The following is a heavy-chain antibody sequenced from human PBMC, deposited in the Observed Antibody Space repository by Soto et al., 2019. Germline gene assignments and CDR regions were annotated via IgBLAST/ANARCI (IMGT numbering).Heavy chain of an antibody. V-gene: IGHV1-69*06. D-gene: IGHD3-3*01. J-gene: IGHJ3*02. Sequence: SVKVSCKASGGTFSSYAIGWVRQAPGQGLEWMGGIIPIFGTANYAQKFQGRVTITADKSTSTAYMELSSLRSEDTAVYYCARALRFLEWSAGGAFDIWGQGTMVTVSS. CDR2: IIPIFGTA. CDR1: GGTFSSYA. CDR3: ARALRFLEWSAGGAFDI.